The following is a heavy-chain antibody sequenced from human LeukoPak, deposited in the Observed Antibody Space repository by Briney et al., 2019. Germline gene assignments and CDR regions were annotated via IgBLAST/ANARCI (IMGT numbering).Heavy chain of an antibody. CDR1: GGSISSYY. D-gene: IGHD2-15*01. CDR2: IYYSGST. V-gene: IGHV4-59*01. Sequence: SETLSLTCTVSGGSISSYYWSWIRQPPGKGLEWIGYIYYSGSTKYNPSLKSRVTISVDTSKNQFSLKLSSVTAADTAVYYCARSYCSGGSCSAFDIWGQGTMVTVSS. J-gene: IGHJ3*02. CDR3: ARSYCSGGSCSAFDI.